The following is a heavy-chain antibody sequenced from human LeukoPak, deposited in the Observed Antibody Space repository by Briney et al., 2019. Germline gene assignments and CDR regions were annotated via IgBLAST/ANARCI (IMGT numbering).Heavy chain of an antibody. CDR2: ISPSGGIT. CDR3: AALAAAGSDAFDI. D-gene: IGHD6-13*01. CDR1: GFTFSSYA. V-gene: IGHV3-23*01. J-gene: IGHJ3*02. Sequence: PGGSLRLSCAASGFTFSSYAMSWVRQAPGKGLEWVSGISPSGGITYYTDSVKGRFTISRDNSKNTLYLQMNSLRTEDMALYYCAALAAAGSDAFDIWGQGTMVTVSS.